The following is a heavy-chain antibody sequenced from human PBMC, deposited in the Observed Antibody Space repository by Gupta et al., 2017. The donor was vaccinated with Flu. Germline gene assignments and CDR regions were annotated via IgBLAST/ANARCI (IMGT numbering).Heavy chain of an antibody. CDR2: INHSGST. D-gene: IGHD6-13*01. CDR1: GGSFSGYY. J-gene: IGHJ6*02. V-gene: IGHV4-34*01. CDR3: ARFDIAAAGKRRYYYGMDV. Sequence: QVQLQQWDAGLLKPSETLSLTCAVYGGSFSGYYWSWIRQPPGKGLEWIGEINHSGSTNYNPSLKSRVTISVDTSKNQFSLKLSSVTAADTAVYYCARFDIAAAGKRRYYYGMDVWGQGTTVTVSS.